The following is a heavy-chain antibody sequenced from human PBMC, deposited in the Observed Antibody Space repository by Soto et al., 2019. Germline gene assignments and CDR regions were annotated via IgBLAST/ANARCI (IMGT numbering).Heavy chain of an antibody. CDR1: GYTFTSYA. J-gene: IGHJ6*02. CDR2: INAGNGNT. CDR3: ARAPAVAAIRIYYYYGMDV. V-gene: IGHV1-3*01. D-gene: IGHD6-19*01. Sequence: ASVKVSCKASGYTFTSYAMHWVRQAPGQRLEWMGWINAGNGNTKYSQKFQGRVTITRDTSASTAYMELSSLRSEDTAVYYCARAPAVAAIRIYYYYGMDVWGQGTTVTVSS.